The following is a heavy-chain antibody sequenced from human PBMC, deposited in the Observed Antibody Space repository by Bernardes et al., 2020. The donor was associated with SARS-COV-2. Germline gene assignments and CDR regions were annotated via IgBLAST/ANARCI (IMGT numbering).Heavy chain of an antibody. CDR2: FDPEDGET. CDR1: GYTLPELS. J-gene: IGHJ6*02. V-gene: IGHV1-24*01. CDR3: ATDQRDYDILTGRTYYYGMDV. Sequence: ASVQVSCKVSGYTLPELSMHWVRQAPGKGLEWMGGFDPEDGETIYAQKFQGRVTMTEDTSTDTAYMELSSLRSEDTAVYYCATDQRDYDILTGRTYYYGMDVWGQGTTVTVSS. D-gene: IGHD3-9*01.